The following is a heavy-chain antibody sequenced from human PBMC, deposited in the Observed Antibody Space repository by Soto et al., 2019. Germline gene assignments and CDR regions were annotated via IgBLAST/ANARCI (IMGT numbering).Heavy chain of an antibody. CDR1: GFTFSSYS. CDR2: ISSSSSYI. D-gene: IGHD3-22*01. V-gene: IGHV3-21*01. Sequence: EVQLVESGGGLVKPGGSLRLSCAASGFTFSSYSMNWVRQAPGKGLEWVSSISSSSSYIYYADSVKGRFTISRDNAKNSLYLQMNSLRAEDTAVYYCAGDSSGYKGDYWGQGTLVTVSS. J-gene: IGHJ4*02. CDR3: AGDSSGYKGDY.